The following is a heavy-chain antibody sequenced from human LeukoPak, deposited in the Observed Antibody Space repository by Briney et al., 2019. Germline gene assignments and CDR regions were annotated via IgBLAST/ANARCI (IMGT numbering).Heavy chain of an antibody. D-gene: IGHD1-1*01. CDR1: GFTFSDYY. V-gene: IGHV3-11*06. CDR3: ARHDRLSGRPWWYFDL. Sequence: GGSLRLSCAASGFTFSDYYMSWIRQAPGKGPEWVSYISTSSTYTKYAGSVKGRFTISRDNAKNSLYLQMNSLRAEDTAVYYCARHDRLSGRPWWYFDLWGRGTLVTVSS. J-gene: IGHJ2*01. CDR2: ISTSSTYT.